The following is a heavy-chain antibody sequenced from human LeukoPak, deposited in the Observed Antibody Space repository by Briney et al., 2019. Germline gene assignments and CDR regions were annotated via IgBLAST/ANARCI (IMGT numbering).Heavy chain of an antibody. CDR3: ATHGSAHYYMDV. J-gene: IGHJ6*03. CDR1: GFTFSSPG. D-gene: IGHD2-2*03. CDR2: ISCAGDST. Sequence: GGTLRLSCAASGFTFSSPGMSWVRQTPAKGLEWVSGISCAGDSTYYADSVSGGFTISRDNSNNTLHLQTNSLRAEDTAVYYCATHGSAHYYMDVWGKGTTVTIS. V-gene: IGHV3-23*01.